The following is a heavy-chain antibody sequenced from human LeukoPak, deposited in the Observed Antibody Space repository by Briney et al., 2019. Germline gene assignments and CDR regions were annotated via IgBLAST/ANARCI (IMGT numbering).Heavy chain of an antibody. D-gene: IGHD3-16*02. J-gene: IGHJ5*02. CDR3: ARLVHHYDYVWGSYRLNWFDP. Sequence: RGSLRLSCAASGFTFSSYWMSWVRQAPGKGLEWVANIKQDGSEKYYVDSVKGRFTISRDNAKNSLYLQMNSLRAEDTAVYYCARLVHHYDYVWGSYRLNWFDPWGQGTLVTVSS. CDR1: GFTFSSYW. CDR2: IKQDGSEK. V-gene: IGHV3-7*03.